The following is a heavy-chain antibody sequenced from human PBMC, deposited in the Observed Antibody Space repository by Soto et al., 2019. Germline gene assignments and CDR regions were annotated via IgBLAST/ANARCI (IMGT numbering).Heavy chain of an antibody. J-gene: IGHJ5*01. CDR2: ISDDSSRT. CDR1: GFTFSTFE. V-gene: IGHV3-23*01. CDR3: VKGGWLDF. Sequence: EVQLLESGGGLVQPGGSLRLSVAASGFTFSTFERSWVRQAPGRGLEWVSFISDDSSRTYYADAVKGRFTISRDNSKHTLYLQMNSLTAEDTAVYACVKGGWLDFWGQGTLVTVSS. D-gene: IGHD3-16*01.